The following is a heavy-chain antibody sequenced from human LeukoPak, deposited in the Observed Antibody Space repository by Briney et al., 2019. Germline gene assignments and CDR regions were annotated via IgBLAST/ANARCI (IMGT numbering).Heavy chain of an antibody. CDR2: INHSGST. V-gene: IGHV4-34*01. D-gene: IGHD2/OR15-2a*01. Sequence: PSETLSLTCAVYGGSFNTYYWSWIRQPPGKGLEWIGEINHSGSTNYNPSLKSRVIISVDTSKNQLSLKLSSVTAADTAVYYCARVHKNGGTTFDYWGQGTLVTVSS. CDR3: ARVHKNGGTTFDY. CDR1: GGSFNTYY. J-gene: IGHJ4*02.